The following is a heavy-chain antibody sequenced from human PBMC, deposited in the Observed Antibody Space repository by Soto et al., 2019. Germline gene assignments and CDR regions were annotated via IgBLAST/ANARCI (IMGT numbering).Heavy chain of an antibody. D-gene: IGHD2-8*01. CDR3: ARDGAGYCTPTTCYSPFDY. Sequence: QVQLEPSGAEVKKPGSSVKVSCKASGVSFNSFAISWVRQAPGQGLEWMGGIISIPGPATYALKFQGRVTITADESTTEAYMELSNLRSEDTAVYYCARDGAGYCTPTTCYSPFDYWGQGTLVTVSS. CDR2: IISIPGPA. V-gene: IGHV1-69*01. CDR1: GVSFNSFA. J-gene: IGHJ4*02.